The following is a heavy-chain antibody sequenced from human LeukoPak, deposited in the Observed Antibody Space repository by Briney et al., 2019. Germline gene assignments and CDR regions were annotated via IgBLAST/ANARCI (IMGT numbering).Heavy chain of an antibody. CDR3: ARAGYCSGGSCYSSPFDY. D-gene: IGHD2-15*01. Sequence: ASVKVSCKASGYTFTSYGISWVRQAPGQGFEWMGWISAYNGNTNYAQKLQGRVTMTTDTSTSTAYMELRSLRSDDTAVYYCARAGYCSGGSCYSSPFDYWGQGTLVTVSS. CDR2: ISAYNGNT. J-gene: IGHJ4*02. V-gene: IGHV1-18*01. CDR1: GYTFTSYG.